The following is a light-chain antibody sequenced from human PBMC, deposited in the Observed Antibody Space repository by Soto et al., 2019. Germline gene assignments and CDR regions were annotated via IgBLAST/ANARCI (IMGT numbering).Light chain of an antibody. J-gene: IGLJ1*01. CDR3: QVWDIMTDNYV. CDR2: YDS. CDR1: NIGDKR. V-gene: IGLV3-21*04. Sequence: SYELTQPPSVSVAPEKTTTITCEENNIGDKRVHWYRQKPGQAPVLLISYDSDRPSGIPERFSGSNSGNTATLTISRVEAGDEADYYCQVWDIMTDNYVFGGGTKLTVL.